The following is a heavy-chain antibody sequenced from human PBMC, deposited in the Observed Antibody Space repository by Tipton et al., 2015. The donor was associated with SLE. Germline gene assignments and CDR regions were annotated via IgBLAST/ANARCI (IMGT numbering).Heavy chain of an antibody. Sequence: TLSLTCTVSGGSISSYYWGWIRQPPGKGLEWIGYIYYSGSTNYNPSLKSRVTISVDTSKNQFSLKLSSVTAADTAVYYCALMVRGAFDYWGQGTLVTVPS. CDR2: IYYSGST. J-gene: IGHJ4*02. CDR1: GGSISSYY. CDR3: ALMVRGAFDY. V-gene: IGHV4-59*01. D-gene: IGHD3-10*01.